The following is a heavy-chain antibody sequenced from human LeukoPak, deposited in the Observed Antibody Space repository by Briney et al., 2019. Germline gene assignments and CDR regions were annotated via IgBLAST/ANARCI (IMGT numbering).Heavy chain of an antibody. CDR1: GGTFSSYA. CDR3: ARGMVAAYVPFDY. V-gene: IGHV1-69*13. Sequence: SVKVSCKASGGTFSSYAISWVRQAPRQGLEWTGGIIPIFGTANYAQKFQGRVTITADESTSTAYMELSSLRSEDTAVYYCARGMVAAYVPFDYWGQGTLVTVSS. D-gene: IGHD4/OR15-4a*01. J-gene: IGHJ4*02. CDR2: IIPIFGTA.